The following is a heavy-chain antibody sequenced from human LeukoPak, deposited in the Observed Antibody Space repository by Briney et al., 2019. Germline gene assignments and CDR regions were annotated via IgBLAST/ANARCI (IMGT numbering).Heavy chain of an antibody. D-gene: IGHD2-15*01. Sequence: GGSLRLSCAASRFTFSDYYMSWIRQAPGKGLEWVSYISSSGSTIYYADSVKGRFTISRDNAKNSLYLQMNSLRAEDTAVYYCAKGVEDCSGGSCYSGGWYLVEYYFDYWGQGTLVTVSS. J-gene: IGHJ4*02. CDR1: RFTFSDYY. CDR2: ISSSGSTI. CDR3: AKGVEDCSGGSCYSGGWYLVEYYFDY. V-gene: IGHV3-11*01.